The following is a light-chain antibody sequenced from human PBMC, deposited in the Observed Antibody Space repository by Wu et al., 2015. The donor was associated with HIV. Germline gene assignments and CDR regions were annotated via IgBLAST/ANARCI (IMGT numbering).Light chain of an antibody. CDR1: QSVSSY. Sequence: EIVLTQFPVTLSLSPGERATLSCRASQSVSSYLAWYQQKPGQAPRLLIYDASNRATGIPARFSGSGSGTDFTLTISSLEPEDSAVYYCQQRSNWPPGLTFGGGTKVEI. CDR2: DAS. J-gene: IGKJ4*01. V-gene: IGKV3-11*01. CDR3: QQRSNWPPGLT.